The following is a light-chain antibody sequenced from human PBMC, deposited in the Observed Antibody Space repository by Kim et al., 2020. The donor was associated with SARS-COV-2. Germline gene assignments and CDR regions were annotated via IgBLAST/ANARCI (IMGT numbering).Light chain of an antibody. CDR2: GYN. V-gene: IGLV1-44*01. J-gene: IGLJ2*01. CDR1: VSNVGRNT. CDR3: AAWDDNLNGVG. Sequence: GQAVTISCSGSVSNVGRNTVNWYQQLPGTAPKLLIFGYNQRPSGVPDRFSGSKSGTSASLAISGLQSEDEADYYCAAWDDNLNGVGFGGGTQLTVL.